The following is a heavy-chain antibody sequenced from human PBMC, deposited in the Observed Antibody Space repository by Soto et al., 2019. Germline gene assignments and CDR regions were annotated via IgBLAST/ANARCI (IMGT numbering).Heavy chain of an antibody. J-gene: IGHJ3*02. D-gene: IGHD6-19*01. CDR1: GFTFSSYA. V-gene: IGHV3-23*01. CDR3: AKIVGSSGWYEDAFDI. CDR2: ISGSGGST. Sequence: EVQLLESGGGLVQPGGSLRLSCAASGFTFSSYAMSWVRQAPGKGLEWVSAISGSGGSTYYADSVKGRFTISRDNSKNTLYLHMNSLRAEDTAVYYCAKIVGSSGWYEDAFDIWGQGTVVTVSS.